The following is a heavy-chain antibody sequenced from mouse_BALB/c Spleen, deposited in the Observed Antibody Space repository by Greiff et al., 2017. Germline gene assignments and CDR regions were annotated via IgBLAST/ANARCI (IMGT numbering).Heavy chain of an antibody. D-gene: IGHD4-1*01. CDR1: GFSLTSYD. V-gene: IGHV2-9-2*01. Sequence: QVQLKESGPGLVAPSQSLSITCTVSGFSLTSYDISWIRQPPGKGLEWLGVIWTGGGTNYNSAFMSRLSISKDNSKSQVFLKMNSLQTDDTAIYYCVRGLLGNWGRMDDWGQGTSVTVSS. CDR2: IWTGGGT. CDR3: VRGLLGNWGRMDD. J-gene: IGHJ4*01.